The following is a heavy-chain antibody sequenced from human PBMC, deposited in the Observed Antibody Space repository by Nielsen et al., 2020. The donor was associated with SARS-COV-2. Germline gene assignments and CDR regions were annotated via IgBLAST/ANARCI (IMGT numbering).Heavy chain of an antibody. CDR2: MNPNSGDT. Sequence: ASVKVSCKASGCTFTTYDINWVRQATGQGLEWMGWMNPNSGDTGYAQKFHGRFIMTRNTSISTAYKELSSLRSEDTAVYYCARDVVVTANDAFDIWGQGTMVTVSS. D-gene: IGHD2-21*02. CDR1: GCTFTTYD. V-gene: IGHV1-8*01. CDR3: ARDVVVTANDAFDI. J-gene: IGHJ3*02.